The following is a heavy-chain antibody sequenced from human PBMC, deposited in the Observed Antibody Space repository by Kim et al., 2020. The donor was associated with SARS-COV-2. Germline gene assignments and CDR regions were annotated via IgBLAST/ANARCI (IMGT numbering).Heavy chain of an antibody. D-gene: IGHD2-15*01. CDR2: INTNTGNP. CDR1: GYTFSNYA. Sequence: ASVKVSCKASGYTFSNYAMNWVRQAPRQGLEWMGWINTNTGNPTYAQGFTGRFVFSLDTSVSTAYLQISSLKAEDTAVYYCARGGRGYCSGGSCYSHNYGMDVWGQGTTVTVSS. V-gene: IGHV7-4-1*02. CDR3: ARGGRGYCSGGSCYSHNYGMDV. J-gene: IGHJ6*02.